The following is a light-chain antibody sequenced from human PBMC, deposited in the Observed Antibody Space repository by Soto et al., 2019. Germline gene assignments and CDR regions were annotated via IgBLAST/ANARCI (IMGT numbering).Light chain of an antibody. CDR1: SSNFGAGND. V-gene: IGLV1-40*01. CDR3: QSYDSSLRGYV. Sequence: QSVLTQPPSVSRAPGQRVTISCTGSSSNFGAGNDVQWYQQLPGTAPKLLIFGNNNRPSGVPDRFSGSKSGTSASLAISGLQAEDEADYYCQSYDSSLRGYVFGTGTKLTVL. CDR2: GNN. J-gene: IGLJ1*01.